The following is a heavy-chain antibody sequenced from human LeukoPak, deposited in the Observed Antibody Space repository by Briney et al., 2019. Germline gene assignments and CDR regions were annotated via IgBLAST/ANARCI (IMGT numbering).Heavy chain of an antibody. Sequence: ASVKVSCKASGYTFTSYYMHRVRQAPGQGLEWMGIINPSGGSTSYAQKFQGRVTMTRDMSTSTVYMELSSLRSEDTAVYYCARSRPLGYCSSTSCFDHNWFDPWGQGTLVTVSS. J-gene: IGHJ5*02. D-gene: IGHD2-2*01. CDR1: GYTFTSYY. CDR2: INPSGGST. V-gene: IGHV1-46*01. CDR3: ARSRPLGYCSSTSCFDHNWFDP.